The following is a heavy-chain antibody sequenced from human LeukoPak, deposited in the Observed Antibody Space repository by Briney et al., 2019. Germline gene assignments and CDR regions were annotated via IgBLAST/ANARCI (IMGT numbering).Heavy chain of an antibody. J-gene: IGHJ5*02. V-gene: IGHV3-33*01. Sequence: PGGSLRLSCAASGFTFSSYGLHGVRQAPPKGLEWVAGIWFDGSNKYYADSVKGRFTISRDTYKNTLYLQMNSLRAEDTAVYYCAREGWSGSYYKWFDHWGQGTLVTVS. D-gene: IGHD1-26*01. CDR1: GFTFSSYG. CDR3: AREGWSGSYYKWFDH. CDR2: IWFDGSNK.